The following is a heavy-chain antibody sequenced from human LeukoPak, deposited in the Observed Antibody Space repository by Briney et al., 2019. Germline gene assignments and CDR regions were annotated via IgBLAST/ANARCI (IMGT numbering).Heavy chain of an antibody. CDR2: INHSGST. Sequence: PSETLSLTCAVYGGSFSGYYWSWIRQPPGKGLEWIGEINHSGSTNYNPSLKSRVTISVDTSKNQFSLKLNSVTAADTAVYYCARGRADRYGYQGLYDYWGQGTLVTVSS. V-gene: IGHV4-34*01. J-gene: IGHJ4*02. CDR3: ARGRADRYGYQGLYDY. CDR1: GGSFSGYY. D-gene: IGHD5-18*01.